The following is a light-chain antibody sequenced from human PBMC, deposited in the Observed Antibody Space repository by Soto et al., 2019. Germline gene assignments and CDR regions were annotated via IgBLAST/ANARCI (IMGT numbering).Light chain of an antibody. Sequence: EIVLTQSPATLSVSPGERATLSCKASQSVSMNLAWYQQKPGQAPRLLIYASSTRATGIPDRFSGSASGTEFTLTISSLQSEDFAVYYCQQRSNWPITFGQGTRLEI. CDR1: QSVSMN. J-gene: IGKJ5*01. CDR2: ASS. V-gene: IGKV3-15*01. CDR3: QQRSNWPIT.